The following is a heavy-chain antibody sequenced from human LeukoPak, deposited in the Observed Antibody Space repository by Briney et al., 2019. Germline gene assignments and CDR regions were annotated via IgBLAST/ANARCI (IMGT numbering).Heavy chain of an antibody. CDR2: IIPTFGTA. CDR3: ARDGSPYYDSSGYSNHFDY. J-gene: IGHJ4*02. CDR1: GGTFSSYA. D-gene: IGHD3-22*01. V-gene: IGHV1-69*13. Sequence: GASVKVSCKASGGTFSSYAISWVRQAPGQGLEWMGGIIPTFGTANYAQKFQGRVTITADESTSTAYMELSSLRSEDTAVYYCARDGSPYYDSSGYSNHFDYWGQGTLVTVSS.